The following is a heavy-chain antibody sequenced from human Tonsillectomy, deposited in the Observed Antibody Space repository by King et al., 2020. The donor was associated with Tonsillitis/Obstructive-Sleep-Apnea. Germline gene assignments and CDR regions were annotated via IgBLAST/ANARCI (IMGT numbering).Heavy chain of an antibody. V-gene: IGHV4-59*08. CDR1: GGSISSYF. CDR2: IFHSGNT. D-gene: IGHD2-15*01. J-gene: IGHJ5*02. Sequence: VQLQESGPGLVKPSETLSLTCSVSGGSISSYFWNWIRQPPGKGLEWIGYIFHSGNTNYNPSLKSRVTISVDTSKNQFSLKVRSVTAADTAVYYCARHFPPDGHCSGGNCYGGWLDTWGQGTLVTVSS. CDR3: ARHFPPDGHCSGGNCYGGWLDT.